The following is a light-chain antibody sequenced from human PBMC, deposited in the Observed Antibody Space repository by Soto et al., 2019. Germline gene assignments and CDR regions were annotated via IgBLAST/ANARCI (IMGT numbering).Light chain of an antibody. Sequence: QSALTQPASVSGSPGQWITISCTGTSSNVGGYNYVSWYQQHPGKAPKLMIYDVSNRPSGVSNRFSGSKSGNTASLTISGLQAEDEADYYCCSYTGSSTHVLFGGGTKLTVL. CDR3: CSYTGSSTHVL. CDR2: DVS. J-gene: IGLJ2*01. V-gene: IGLV2-14*01. CDR1: SSNVGGYNY.